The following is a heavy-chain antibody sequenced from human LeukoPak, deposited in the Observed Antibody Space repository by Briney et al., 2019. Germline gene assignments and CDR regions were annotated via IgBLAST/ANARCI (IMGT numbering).Heavy chain of an antibody. J-gene: IGHJ6*03. CDR1: GFTFSSYS. CDR3: ARDSPGTANYYMDV. V-gene: IGHV3-21*01. Sequence: GGSLRLSCAASGFTFSSYSMNWVRQAPGKGLEWVSSISSSSSYIYYADSVKGRFTISRDNAKNSLYLQMNSLRAEDTAVYYCARDSPGTANYYMDVWGKGTTVTVS. D-gene: IGHD1-14*01. CDR2: ISSSSSYI.